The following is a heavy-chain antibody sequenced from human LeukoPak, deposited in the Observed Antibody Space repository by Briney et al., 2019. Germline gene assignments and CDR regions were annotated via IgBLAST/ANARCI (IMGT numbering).Heavy chain of an antibody. Sequence: PSGGSLRLSCAASGFTFSRYWMSWMRQAPGKGLEWVANIKYDGSEDYYVGSVKGRFTTSRDNAKDTLYLQLNSLRVEDTAVYYCKSGGAAPGSFDYWGQGTLVTVSP. J-gene: IGHJ4*02. V-gene: IGHV3-7*01. CDR1: GFTFSRYW. CDR2: IKYDGSED. CDR3: KSGGAAPGSFDY. D-gene: IGHD1-1*01.